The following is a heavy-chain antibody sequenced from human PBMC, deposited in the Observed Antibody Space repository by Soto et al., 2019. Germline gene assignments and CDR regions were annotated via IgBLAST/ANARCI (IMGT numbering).Heavy chain of an antibody. J-gene: IGHJ6*02. Sequence: GSLRLSCAASGFTFSSYAMHWVRQAPGKGLEWVAVISYDGSNKYYADSVKGRFTISRDNSKNTLYLQMNSLRAEDTAVYYCARDPYSSGWYTLNYYYYYGMDVWGQGTTVTVSS. V-gene: IGHV3-30-3*01. CDR3: ARDPYSSGWYTLNYYYYYGMDV. CDR1: GFTFSSYA. CDR2: ISYDGSNK. D-gene: IGHD6-19*01.